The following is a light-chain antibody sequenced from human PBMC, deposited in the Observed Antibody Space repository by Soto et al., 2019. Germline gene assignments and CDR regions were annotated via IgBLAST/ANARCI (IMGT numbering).Light chain of an antibody. CDR3: CSYAGSYTFHV. CDR2: DVS. Sequence: QSVLTQPRSVSGSPGQSVTISCTGTSSDVGGYNYVSWYQQHPGKAPKLMIYDVSKRPSGVPDRFSGSKSGNTASLTISGLQAEDEADYYCCSYAGSYTFHVFVTGTKLTVL. V-gene: IGLV2-11*01. CDR1: SSDVGGYNY. J-gene: IGLJ1*01.